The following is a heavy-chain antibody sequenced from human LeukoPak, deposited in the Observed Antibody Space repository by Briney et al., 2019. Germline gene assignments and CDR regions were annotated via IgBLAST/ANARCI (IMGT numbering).Heavy chain of an antibody. Sequence: GGSLRLSCAASGFTFSTYSMTWVRQAPGKGLEWVSSIYGSGERTFYADSVRGRFTVSRDNSKNTLYLEMNSLRAEDTAVYFCAKDVGPDIGWDLDHWGQGTLVTVSS. CDR3: AKDVGPDIGWDLDH. D-gene: IGHD6-19*01. CDR1: GFTFSTYS. J-gene: IGHJ4*02. V-gene: IGHV3-23*01. CDR2: IYGSGERT.